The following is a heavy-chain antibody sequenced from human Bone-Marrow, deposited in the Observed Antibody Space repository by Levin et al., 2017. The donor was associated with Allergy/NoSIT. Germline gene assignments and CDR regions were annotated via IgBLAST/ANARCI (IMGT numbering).Heavy chain of an antibody. CDR2: IHTTGRP. V-gene: IGHV4-4*07. CDR3: VREGYYALNY. D-gene: IGHD3-22*01. Sequence: SETLSLTCTVSGVSISSDYWTWIRQSAGKGLEWIGRIHTTGRPTYNPSLKSRVTMSVDTSKNQFSLKVSSVTAADTAVYYCVREGYYALNYWGQGTLVTVSS. CDR1: GVSISSDY. J-gene: IGHJ4*02.